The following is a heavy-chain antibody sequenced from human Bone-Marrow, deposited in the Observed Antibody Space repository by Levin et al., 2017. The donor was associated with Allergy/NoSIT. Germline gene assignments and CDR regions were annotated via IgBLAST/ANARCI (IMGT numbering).Heavy chain of an antibody. CDR3: ARDGYSYGRAFDY. CDR1: GFTFSSYS. V-gene: IGHV3-21*01. J-gene: IGHJ4*02. CDR2: ISSSSSYI. D-gene: IGHD5-18*01. Sequence: KPGGSLRLSCAASGFTFSSYSMNWVRQAPGKGLEWVSSISSSSSYIYYADSVKGRFTISRDNAKNSLYLQMNSLRAEDTAVYYCARDGYSYGRAFDYWGQGTLVTVSS.